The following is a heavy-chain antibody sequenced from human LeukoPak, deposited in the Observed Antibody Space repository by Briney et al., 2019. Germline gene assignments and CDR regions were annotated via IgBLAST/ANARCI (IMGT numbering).Heavy chain of an antibody. D-gene: IGHD5-12*01. CDR3: ARGRITLSPYGGYVGFDY. J-gene: IGHJ4*02. V-gene: IGHV1-46*01. CDR2: INPSGGST. CDR1: GYTFTSYY. Sequence: ASVKVSCKASGYTFTSYYMHWVRRAPGQGLEWMGIINPSGGSTSYAQKFQGRVTMTRDTSTSTVYMELSSLRSEDTAVYYCARGRITLSPYGGYVGFDYWGQGTLVTVSS.